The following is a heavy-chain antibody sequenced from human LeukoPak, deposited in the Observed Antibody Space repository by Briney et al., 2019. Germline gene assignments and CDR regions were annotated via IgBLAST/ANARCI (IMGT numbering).Heavy chain of an antibody. V-gene: IGHV3-21*01. Sequence: PGGSLRLSCAASGFTFSSYSMNWVRQAPGKGLEWVSSISSSSSYIYYADSVKGRFTISRGNAKNSLYLQMNSLRAEDTAVYYCARVGMSYSGAFDIWGQGTMVTVSS. CDR3: ARVGMSYSGAFDI. D-gene: IGHD3-10*01. J-gene: IGHJ3*02. CDR1: GFTFSSYS. CDR2: ISSSSSYI.